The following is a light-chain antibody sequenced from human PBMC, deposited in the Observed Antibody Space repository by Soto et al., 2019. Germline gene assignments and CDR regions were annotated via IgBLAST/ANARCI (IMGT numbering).Light chain of an antibody. J-gene: IGLJ2*01. V-gene: IGLV1-44*01. CDR3: AAWDDSLNGVI. Sequence: QPVLAQPPSASGTPGQRVTISCSGSGSNIGRNPVNWYQQLPGTAPNLLIYKNDQRPSGVPDRFSGSKSGPSASLAISGLQSEDEADYYCAAWDDSLNGVIFGGGTKLTVL. CDR1: GSNIGRNP. CDR2: KND.